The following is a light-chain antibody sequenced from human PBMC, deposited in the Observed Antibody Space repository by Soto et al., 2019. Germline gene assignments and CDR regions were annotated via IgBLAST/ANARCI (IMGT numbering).Light chain of an antibody. J-gene: IGLJ2*01. CDR2: YDS. V-gene: IGLV3-21*04. CDR1: NIGSKS. CDR3: QVWDSSSDHPVV. Sequence: SYELTQPPSVSVATGKTARITCGGNNIGSKSVHWYQQKPGQAPVLVIYYDSDRPSGIPERFSGSNSGNTATLTISRVEAGDEADYYCQVWDSSSDHPVVFGGGTKVTVL.